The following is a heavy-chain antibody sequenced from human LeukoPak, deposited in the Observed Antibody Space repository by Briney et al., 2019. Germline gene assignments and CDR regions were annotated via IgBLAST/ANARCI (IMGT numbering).Heavy chain of an antibody. D-gene: IGHD3-9*01. CDR3: ARDFYYDILTGYYTVPNFADP. J-gene: IGHJ5*02. CDR2: INSDGSST. Sequence: PGGSLRLSCAASGFTFSSYWMHWVRQAAGKGLVWVSRINSDGSSTSYADSVKGRFTISRDNAKNTLYLQMNSLRAEDTAVYYCARDFYYDILTGYYTVPNFADPWGQGTLVTVSS. CDR1: GFTFSSYW. V-gene: IGHV3-74*01.